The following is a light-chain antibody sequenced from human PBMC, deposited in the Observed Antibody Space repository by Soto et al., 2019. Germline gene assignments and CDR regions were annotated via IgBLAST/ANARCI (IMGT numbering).Light chain of an antibody. CDR3: HQYYSSPYT. Sequence: IVMTQSPDSLAVSLVERATINCKSSQTILYSSNNKNYLTWYQQKPGQPPKLLIYWASTRESGVPDRFSGSGSGTDFTLTISSLQAEDVAVYYCHQYYSSPYTFGQGTRLEIK. CDR2: WAS. CDR1: QTILYSSNNKNY. V-gene: IGKV4-1*01. J-gene: IGKJ5*01.